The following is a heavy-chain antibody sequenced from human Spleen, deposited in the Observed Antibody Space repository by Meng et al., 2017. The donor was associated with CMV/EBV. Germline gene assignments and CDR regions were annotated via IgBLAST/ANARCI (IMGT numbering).Heavy chain of an antibody. CDR3: ARVIAVAGTAPFDY. J-gene: IGHJ4*02. Sequence: KASGYTFTGYEMQWVRQAHGQGLEWMGWIKHNTGETNYEQKFQGRVTMTRDTSNNTAYMELNRLRSDDTAVFYCARVIAVAGTAPFDYWGQGTLVTVSS. V-gene: IGHV1-2*02. D-gene: IGHD6-19*01. CDR2: IKHNTGET. CDR1: GYTFTGYE.